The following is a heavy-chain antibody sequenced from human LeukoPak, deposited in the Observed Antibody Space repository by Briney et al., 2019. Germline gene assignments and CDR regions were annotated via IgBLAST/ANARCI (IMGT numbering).Heavy chain of an antibody. CDR2: MSESGSSI. Sequence: AGGFLRLSCAASGFTFSDYYMSWIRQAPGKGLEWVSYMSESGSSIYYAASVKGRFTISRDNVNHSLFLQMNSLRAEDTAVYYCARGKRRFDSWGQGTLVTVSS. CDR1: GFTFSDYY. CDR3: ARGKRRFDS. V-gene: IGHV3-11*01. J-gene: IGHJ4*02.